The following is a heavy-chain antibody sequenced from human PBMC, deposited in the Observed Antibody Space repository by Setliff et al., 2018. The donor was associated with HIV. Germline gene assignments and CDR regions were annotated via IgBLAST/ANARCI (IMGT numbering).Heavy chain of an antibody. V-gene: IGHV1-18*01. CDR1: GYTFTSYG. CDR3: ARGRRVKVVFDSSGWRDAFDI. Sequence: ASVKVSCKASGYTFTSYGISWVRQAPGQGLEWMGWISAYNGNTNYAQKLQGRVTMTTDTSTSTAYMELRSLRSDDTAVYYCARGRRVKVVFDSSGWRDAFDIWGQGTMVTVSS. CDR2: ISAYNGNT. J-gene: IGHJ3*02. D-gene: IGHD6-19*01.